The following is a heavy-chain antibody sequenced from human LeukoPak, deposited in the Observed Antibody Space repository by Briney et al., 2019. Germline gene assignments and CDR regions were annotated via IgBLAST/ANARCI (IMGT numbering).Heavy chain of an antibody. CDR3: AREGGSLGEYFDL. V-gene: IGHV3-7*01. CDR2: IKQDGSEK. Sequence: GGSLRLSCAASGFTFSSYWMSWVRQAPGKGLEWVANIKQDGSEKYYVDSVKGRFTISRDNAKNSLYLQMNSLRAGDTAVYYCAREGGSLGEYFDLWGRGTLVTVSS. D-gene: IGHD1-26*01. CDR1: GFTFSSYW. J-gene: IGHJ2*01.